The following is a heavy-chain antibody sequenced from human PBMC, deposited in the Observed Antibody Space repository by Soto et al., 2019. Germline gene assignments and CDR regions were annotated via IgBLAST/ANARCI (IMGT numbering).Heavy chain of an antibody. CDR2: YDPEMGRR. D-gene: IGHD5-12*01. CDR3: ATGPPWPYFDF. CDR1: GDSITEVS. J-gene: IGHJ4*02. V-gene: IGHV1-24*01. Sequence: VQSGAEVKKPGASVEVSCKVSGDSITEVSMHWVRQSPEKGLERMGGYDPEMGRRISAQNFKGRLTMTEDTSTDTAYMKLISLETDDTAVYFCATGPPWPYFDFWGQGTLVTVSS.